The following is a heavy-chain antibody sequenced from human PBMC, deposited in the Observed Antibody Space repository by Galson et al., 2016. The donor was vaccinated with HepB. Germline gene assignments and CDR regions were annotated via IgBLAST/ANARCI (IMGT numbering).Heavy chain of an antibody. D-gene: IGHD3-10*01. CDR2: IYSDGSNK. J-gene: IGHJ6*02. Sequence: SLRLSCAASGFTFSSYGMHWVRQAPGNGLDWVAVIYSDGSNKNYGDSVKGRFTISRDDSQNNLYLQMSSLRAEDTAVYYCARMKRINMVRGAMAGMDVWGQGTTVTVSS. V-gene: IGHV3-33*01. CDR1: GFTFSSYG. CDR3: ARMKRINMVRGAMAGMDV.